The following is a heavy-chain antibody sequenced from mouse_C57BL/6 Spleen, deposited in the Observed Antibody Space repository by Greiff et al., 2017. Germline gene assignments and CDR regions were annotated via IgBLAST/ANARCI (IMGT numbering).Heavy chain of an antibody. Sequence: QVQLKESGPGLVQPSQSLSITCTVSGFSLTSYGVHWVRQSPGKGLEWLGVIWSGGSTDYNAAFISRLSISKDNSKSQVFFKMNSLQDDDTAIYYCARKRGNDYDWFAYWGQGTLVTVSA. CDR2: IWSGGST. J-gene: IGHJ3*01. CDR3: ARKRGNDYDWFAY. D-gene: IGHD2-4*01. V-gene: IGHV2-2*01. CDR1: GFSLTSYG.